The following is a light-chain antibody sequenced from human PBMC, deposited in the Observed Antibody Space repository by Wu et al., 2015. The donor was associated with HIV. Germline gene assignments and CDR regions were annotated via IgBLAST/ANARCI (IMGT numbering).Light chain of an antibody. J-gene: IGKJ5*01. CDR3: QQYDSSIT. CDR2: GAS. Sequence: TQSPGTLSLSPGQRATLSCRASQRVNNDYFAWFQQKPGQAPRLLIYGASSRATGIPGRFSGSGSGTDFTLTITRLEPQDFAVYYCQQYDSSITFGQGTRLDIK. CDR1: QRVNNDY. V-gene: IGKV3-20*01.